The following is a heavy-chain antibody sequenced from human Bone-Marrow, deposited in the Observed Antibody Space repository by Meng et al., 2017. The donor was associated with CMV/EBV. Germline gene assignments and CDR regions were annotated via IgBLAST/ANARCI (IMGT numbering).Heavy chain of an antibody. J-gene: IGHJ6*02. D-gene: IGHD2-2*01. Sequence: GESLKISCAASGFTFSSYAMSWVRQAPGKGLEWVSVIYSGGSSTYYADSVKGRFTISRDNSKNTLYLQMNSLRAEDTAVYYCAKGGSTSLYYYYGMDVWGQGTTVIVSS. CDR3: AKGGSTSLYYYYGMDV. CDR1: GFTFSSYA. CDR2: IYSGGSST. V-gene: IGHV3-23*03.